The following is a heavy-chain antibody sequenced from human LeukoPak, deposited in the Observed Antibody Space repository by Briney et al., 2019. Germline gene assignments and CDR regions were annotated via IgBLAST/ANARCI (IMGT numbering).Heavy chain of an antibody. CDR2: INHSGST. CDR1: GGSFSGYY. J-gene: IGHJ4*02. Sequence: PSETLSLTCAVYGGSFSGYYWSWIRQPPGKGLEWIGEINHSGSTNYNPSLKSRVTISVDTSKNQFSLKLSSVTAADMAVYYCARGRYYYDSSGYFPKRYYFDYWGQGTLVTVSS. CDR3: ARGRYYYDSSGYFPKRYYFDY. D-gene: IGHD3-22*01. V-gene: IGHV4-34*01.